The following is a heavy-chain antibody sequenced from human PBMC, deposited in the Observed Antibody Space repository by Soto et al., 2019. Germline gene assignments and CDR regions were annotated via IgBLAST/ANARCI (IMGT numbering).Heavy chain of an antibody. CDR2: ISAYNGNT. V-gene: IGHV1-18*01. CDR3: AHTKRITMVRGVIYYGMDV. CDR1: GYTFTSYG. J-gene: IGHJ6*02. Sequence: VKVSCKASGYTFTSYGISWVRQAPGQGLEWMGWISAYNGNTNYAQKLQGRVTMTTDTSTSTAYMELRSLRSDDTAVYYCAHTKRITMVRGVIYYGMDVWGQGTTVTVSS. D-gene: IGHD3-10*01.